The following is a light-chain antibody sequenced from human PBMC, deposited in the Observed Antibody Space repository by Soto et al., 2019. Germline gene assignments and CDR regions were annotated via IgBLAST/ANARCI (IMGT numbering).Light chain of an antibody. CDR1: QSISRY. J-gene: IGKJ1*01. V-gene: IGKV1-5*01. CDR3: QQYHSYWT. CDR2: GAS. Sequence: DIQMTQSPSSLSASVGDRVTITCRTSQSISRYLNWYQQKPGRAPKLLIYGASTLESGVPSRFSGSGSGTDFTLTISSLQPDDFATYYCQQYHSYWTFGQGTKV.